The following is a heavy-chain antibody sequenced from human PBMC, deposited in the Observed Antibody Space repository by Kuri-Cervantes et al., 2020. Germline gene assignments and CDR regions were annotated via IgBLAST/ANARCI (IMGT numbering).Heavy chain of an antibody. CDR2: ISSSSSTI. CDR1: GFTFSSYS. Sequence: GESLKISCAASGFTFSSYSMNWVRQAPGKGLEWVSYISSSSSTIYYADSVKGRFTISRDNSKNTLSLQMNSLRAEDTAVYFCYSDYRDFWGQGTLVTVSS. D-gene: IGHD4-11*01. CDR3: YSDYRDF. V-gene: IGHV3-48*01. J-gene: IGHJ4*02.